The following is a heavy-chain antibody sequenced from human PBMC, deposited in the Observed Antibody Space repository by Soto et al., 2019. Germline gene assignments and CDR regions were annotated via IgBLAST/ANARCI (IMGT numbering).Heavy chain of an antibody. V-gene: IGHV1-69*06. Sequence: QVQLVQSEAEVKKPGSSVKVSCKASGGTFSRYAASWVRQAPGQGLEWMGRIIPMSGTANYAQKFQGRVTIIADKSTGTAYMELSSLRSEDTAVYYCGLGGYCSGGSCYYHYGLDVWGQGTTVTVSS. CDR3: GLGGYCSGGSCYYHYGLDV. CDR2: IIPMSGTA. D-gene: IGHD2-15*01. CDR1: GGTFSRYA. J-gene: IGHJ6*02.